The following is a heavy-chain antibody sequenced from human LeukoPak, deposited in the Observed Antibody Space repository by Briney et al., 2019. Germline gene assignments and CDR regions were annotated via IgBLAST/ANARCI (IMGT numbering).Heavy chain of an antibody. CDR2: INSDGSTT. Sequence: GGSMRLSCAASGFSFSSYWIHWGRQVPGKGVVWVSRINSDGSTTIYADSVKGRFTISRDNAKNTLFLQMNSLRAEDTAVYYCARGRGSGSSDYWGQGTLVTVSS. CDR3: ARGRGSGSSDY. V-gene: IGHV3-74*01. CDR1: GFSFSSYW. J-gene: IGHJ4*02. D-gene: IGHD3-10*01.